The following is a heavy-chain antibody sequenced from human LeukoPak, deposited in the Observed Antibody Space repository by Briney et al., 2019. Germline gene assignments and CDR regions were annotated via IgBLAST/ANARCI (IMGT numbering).Heavy chain of an antibody. CDR3: AKDVDYYGSGSYYNVFDY. D-gene: IGHD3-10*01. V-gene: IGHV1-69*13. CDR2: IIPIFGTT. CDR1: VGTFSSYA. J-gene: IGHJ4*02. Sequence: SVTLSFTASVGTFSSYAISWMRQPSAQGLEWMGGIIPIFGTTTCAKKLQGTVTITADESTSTAYMELSSLRSEDTAVYYCAKDVDYYGSGSYYNVFDYWGQGTLVTVSS.